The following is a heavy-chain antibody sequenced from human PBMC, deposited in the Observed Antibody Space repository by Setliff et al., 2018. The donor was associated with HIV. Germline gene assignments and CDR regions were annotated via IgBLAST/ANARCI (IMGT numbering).Heavy chain of an antibody. CDR1: GFTFSNSG. D-gene: IGHD6-13*01. CDR2: IRYDESDK. CDR3: AKNLFSSRWSPLDY. V-gene: IGHV3-30*02. Sequence: PGGSLRLSCAASGFTFSNSGMHWVRQAPGKGLEWVTFIRYDESDKDYADSVKGRFTIPRDNSKNTLYLQMNSLRSEDSAVYYCAKNLFSSRWSPLDYWGQGTLVTVSS. J-gene: IGHJ4*02.